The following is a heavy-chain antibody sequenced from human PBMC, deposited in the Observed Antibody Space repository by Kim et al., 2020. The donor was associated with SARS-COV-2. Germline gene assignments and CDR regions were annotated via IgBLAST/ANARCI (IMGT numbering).Heavy chain of an antibody. D-gene: IGHD1-26*01. J-gene: IGHJ6*02. V-gene: IGHV3-7*01. Sequence: GGSLRLSCAASGFTFSSYWMSWVRQAPGKGLEWVANIKQDGSEKYYVDSVKGRFTISRDNAKNSLYLQMNSLRAEDTAVYYCARDMSKVGANNYYYYYGMDVWGQGTTVTVSS. CDR1: GFTFSSYW. CDR3: ARDMSKVGANNYYYYYGMDV. CDR2: IKQDGSEK.